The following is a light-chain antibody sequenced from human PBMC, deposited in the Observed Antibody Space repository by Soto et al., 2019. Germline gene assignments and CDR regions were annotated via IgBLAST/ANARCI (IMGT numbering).Light chain of an antibody. CDR2: LGS. CDR1: QSPLHSNGYNY. V-gene: IGKV2-28*01. Sequence: IVVTQSPLSLPVTPGEPAPISCRASQSPLHSNGYNYLDWCLQKPGQSPQLLIYLGSNRASGVPDRFSGSGSGTDFTLKISRVEAEDVGVYYCMQALQTSITFGQGTRLEIK. CDR3: MQALQTSIT. J-gene: IGKJ5*01.